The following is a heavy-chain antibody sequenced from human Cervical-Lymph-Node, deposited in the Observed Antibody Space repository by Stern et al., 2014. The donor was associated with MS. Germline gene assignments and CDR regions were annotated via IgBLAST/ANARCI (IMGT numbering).Heavy chain of an antibody. V-gene: IGHV4-59*01. CDR1: GGSISSYY. J-gene: IGHJ6*02. CDR3: ARGRGSSGWYGSYEFYYYYGMDV. D-gene: IGHD6-19*01. Sequence: VHLVESGPGLVKPSETLSLTCTVSGGSISSYYWSWIRQPPGKGLEWIGYIYYSGSTNYNPSLKSRVTISVDTSKNQFSLKLSSVTAADTAVYYCARGRGSSGWYGSYEFYYYYGMDVWGQGTTVTVSS. CDR2: IYYSGST.